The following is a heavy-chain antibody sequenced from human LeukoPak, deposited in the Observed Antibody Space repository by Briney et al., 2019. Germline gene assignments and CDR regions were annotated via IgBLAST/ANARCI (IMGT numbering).Heavy chain of an antibody. CDR3: ARGVASSSDFDY. CDR1: GGSISSGSYY. D-gene: IGHD6-6*01. J-gene: IGHJ4*02. CDR2: IYTSGST. V-gene: IGHV4-61*02. Sequence: SETLSLTCTVSGGSISSGSYYWSWIRQPAGKGLEWIGRIYTSGSTNYNPSLKSRVTISVDTSKNQFSPQLSSVTAADTAVYYCARGVASSSDFDYWGQGTLVTVSS.